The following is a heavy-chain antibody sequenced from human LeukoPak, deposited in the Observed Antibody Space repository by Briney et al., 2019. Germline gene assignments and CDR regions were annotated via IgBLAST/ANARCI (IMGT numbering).Heavy chain of an antibody. CDR2: ISGSGSYI. J-gene: IGHJ6*03. CDR3: ATICSTSCYGYYMDV. Sequence: GGSLSLSCAASGIAFSEYFMTWIRQAPGKGPEWLSHISGSGSYIYYADSVTGRFTISRDNAKNSLSLQMNSLRVEDTAVYYCATICSTSCYGYYMDVWGKGTTVTVSS. CDR1: GIAFSEYF. V-gene: IGHV3-11*04. D-gene: IGHD2-2*01.